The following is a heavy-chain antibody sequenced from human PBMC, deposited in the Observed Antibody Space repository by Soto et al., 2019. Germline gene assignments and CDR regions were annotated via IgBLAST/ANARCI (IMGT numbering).Heavy chain of an antibody. V-gene: IGHV1-69*13. CDR2: IIPIFGTA. CDR1: GGTFSSYA. CDR3: ARDKKGARGAFDI. J-gene: IGHJ3*02. D-gene: IGHD3-10*01. Sequence: ASVKVSCKASGGTFSSYAISWVRQAPGQGLEWMGGIIPIFGTANYAQKFQGRVTITADESTSTAYMELSSLRSEDTAVYYCARDKKGARGAFDIWGQGTMVTVSS.